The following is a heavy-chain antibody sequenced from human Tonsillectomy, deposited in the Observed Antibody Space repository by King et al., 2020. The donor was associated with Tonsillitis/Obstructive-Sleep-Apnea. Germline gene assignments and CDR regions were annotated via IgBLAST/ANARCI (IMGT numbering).Heavy chain of an antibody. J-gene: IGHJ3*02. V-gene: IGHV3-30*18. Sequence: VQLVESGGGVVQPGRSLRLSCAASGFTFSSYGMHWVRQAPGKGLEWEAVISHDGNNIYYTDSVKGRFAISRDNSKNTLHLHMNRLRAEDTAVYYCAKGHYDFWSGDAFDMWGQGTMVTVSS. CDR1: GFTFSSYG. CDR2: ISHDGNNI. CDR3: AKGHYDFWSGDAFDM. D-gene: IGHD3-3*01.